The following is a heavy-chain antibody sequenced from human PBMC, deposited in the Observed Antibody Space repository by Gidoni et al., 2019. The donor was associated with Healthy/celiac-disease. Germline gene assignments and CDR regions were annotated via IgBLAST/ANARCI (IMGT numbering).Heavy chain of an antibody. J-gene: IGHJ4*02. V-gene: IGHV4-34*01. CDR2: INHSGST. CDR1: GGSFSGYY. CDR3: ARGSSSWYFRSFDY. D-gene: IGHD6-13*01. Sequence: QVQLQQWGAGLLKPSETLSLTCAVYGGSFSGYYWSWIRQPPGKGLEWIGEINHSGSTNYNPSLKSRVTISVDTSKNQFSLKLSSVTAADTAVYYCARGSSSWYFRSFDYWGQGTLVTVSS.